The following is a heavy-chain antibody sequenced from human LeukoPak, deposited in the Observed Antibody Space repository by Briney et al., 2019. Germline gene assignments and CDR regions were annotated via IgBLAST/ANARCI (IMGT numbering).Heavy chain of an antibody. CDR1: GFTFSDYY. D-gene: IGHD1/OR15-1a*01. CDR2: ISTSGSTI. CDR3: ARCAGTPPYYYYYYYMGA. V-gene: IGHV3-11*04. Sequence: GGSLRLSCAASGFTFSDYYMSWIRQAPGKGLEWLSYISTSGSTIYYADSVKGRFTISRDNAKNSLYLQMNSLRAEDTAVYYCARCAGTPPYYYYYYYMGAWGKGTTVTVSS. J-gene: IGHJ6*03.